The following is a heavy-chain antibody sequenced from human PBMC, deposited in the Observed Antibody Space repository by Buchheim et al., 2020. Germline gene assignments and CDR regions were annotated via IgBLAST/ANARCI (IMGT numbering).Heavy chain of an antibody. Sequence: EVQLVQSGAEVKKPGESLKISCKGSGYSFTSYWIGWVRQMPGKGLEWMGIIYPGDSETTYSPSFQGQVTISADKSTRTAYLQWSSLKASDTAMYYCARPAYYYDSSGSPYWYFDLWGRGTL. J-gene: IGHJ2*01. CDR3: ARPAYYYDSSGSPYWYFDL. D-gene: IGHD3-22*01. CDR1: GYSFTSYW. V-gene: IGHV5-51*03. CDR2: IYPGDSET.